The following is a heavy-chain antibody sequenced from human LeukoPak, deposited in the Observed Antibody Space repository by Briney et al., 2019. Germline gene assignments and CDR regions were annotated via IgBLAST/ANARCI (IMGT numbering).Heavy chain of an antibody. CDR1: GGSISSYY. Sequence: PSETLPLTCTVSGGSISSYYWSWIRQPPGKGLEWIGYIYHSGSTYYNPSLKSRVTISVDRSKNQFSLKLSSVTAADTAVYYCAREPKDIVVVPAAIPVWGKGTTVTVSS. CDR3: AREPKDIVVVPAAIPV. V-gene: IGHV4-59*12. D-gene: IGHD2-2*01. CDR2: IYHSGST. J-gene: IGHJ6*04.